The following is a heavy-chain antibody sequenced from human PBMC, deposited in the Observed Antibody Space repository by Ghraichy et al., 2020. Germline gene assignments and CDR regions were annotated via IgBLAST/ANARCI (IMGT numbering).Heavy chain of an antibody. Sequence: SQTLSLTCAVSGGSISSGGYSWSWIRQPPGKGLEWIGYIYHSGSTYYNPSLKSRVTISVDRSKNQFSLKLSSVTAADTAVYYCARGQEMATNWGQGTLVTVSS. D-gene: IGHD5-24*01. V-gene: IGHV4-30-2*01. CDR3: ARGQEMATN. J-gene: IGHJ4*02. CDR2: IYHSGST. CDR1: GGSISSGGYS.